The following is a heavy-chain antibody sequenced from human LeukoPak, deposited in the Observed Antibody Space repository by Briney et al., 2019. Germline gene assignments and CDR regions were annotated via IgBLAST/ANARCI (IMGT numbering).Heavy chain of an antibody. J-gene: IGHJ6*03. Sequence: PGGSLRLSCAASGFTFSSYWMSWVRQAPGKGLEWVANIKQDGSEKYYVDSVKGRFTISRDNAKNSLYLQMNSLRAEDTAVYYCARGAYSGYDFYYMDVWGKGTTVTISS. CDR2: IKQDGSEK. V-gene: IGHV3-7*03. CDR3: ARGAYSGYDFYYMDV. CDR1: GFTFSSYW. D-gene: IGHD1-26*01.